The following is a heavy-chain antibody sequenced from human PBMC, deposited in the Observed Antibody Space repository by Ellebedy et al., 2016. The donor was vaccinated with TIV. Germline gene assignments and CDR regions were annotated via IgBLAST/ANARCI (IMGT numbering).Heavy chain of an antibody. J-gene: IGHJ2*01. CDR2: ISYDGSNK. D-gene: IGHD5-18*01. V-gene: IGHV3-30-3*01. Sequence: GESLKISCAASGFTFSSYAMHWVRQAPGKGLEWAAHISYDGSNKHYADSVKGRFTISRDNSKNTLHLQMNSLRPEDTAVYFCAKEPQIHASPWYFDLWGRGTLVTVSS. CDR1: GFTFSSYA. CDR3: AKEPQIHASPWYFDL.